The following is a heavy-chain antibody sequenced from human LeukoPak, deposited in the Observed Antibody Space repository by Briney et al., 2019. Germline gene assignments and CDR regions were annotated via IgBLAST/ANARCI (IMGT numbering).Heavy chain of an antibody. CDR1: GFTFSSYG. V-gene: IGHV3-30*03. CDR2: ISYDGSNK. J-gene: IGHJ6*02. Sequence: GGPLRLSCAASGFTFSSYGMHWVRQAPGKGLEWVAVISYDGSNKYYADSVKGRFTISRDNSKNTLYLQMNSLRAEDTAVYYCATGSWDFWSGYYLDAASMDVWGQGTTVTVSS. D-gene: IGHD3-3*01. CDR3: ATGSWDFWSGYYLDAASMDV.